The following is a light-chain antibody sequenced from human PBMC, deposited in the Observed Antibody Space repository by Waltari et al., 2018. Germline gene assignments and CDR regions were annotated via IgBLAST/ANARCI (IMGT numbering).Light chain of an antibody. Sequence: EILMTQSPATLSVSPGERATLTCRATESMSINLAWYQQKPGQAPRLLIYGASTRATGIPARFSGSGSGTEFTLTISSLQSEDFAVYYCQRYNTWPYTFGQGTKVEIK. CDR1: ESMSIN. J-gene: IGKJ2*01. CDR2: GAS. V-gene: IGKV3-15*01. CDR3: QRYNTWPYT.